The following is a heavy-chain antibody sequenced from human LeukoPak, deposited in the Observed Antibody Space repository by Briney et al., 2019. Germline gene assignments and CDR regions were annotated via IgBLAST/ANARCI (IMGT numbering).Heavy chain of an antibody. CDR1: GFIFDDYA. CDR3: AKEEEGGYYRAFDY. Sequence: PGGSLRLSCAASGFIFDDYAMHWVRQAPGKGLEWVSLISVDGGSTYYADSVKGRFTISRDNSKNSLYLQMNSLRTEDTALYYCAKEEEGGYYRAFDYWGQGTLVTVSS. V-gene: IGHV3-43*02. D-gene: IGHD3-10*01. J-gene: IGHJ4*02. CDR2: ISVDGGST.